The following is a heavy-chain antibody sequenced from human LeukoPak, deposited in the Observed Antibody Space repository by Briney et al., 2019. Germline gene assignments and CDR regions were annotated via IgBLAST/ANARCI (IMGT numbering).Heavy chain of an antibody. CDR1: GYTFTSYG. D-gene: IGHD2-15*01. J-gene: IGHJ5*02. V-gene: IGHV1-18*01. CDR3: ARDLVVVARFNWFDP. CDR2: ISAYNGNT. Sequence: ASVKVSCKASGYTFTSYGISWVRQAPGQGLEWMGWISAYNGNTNYAQKLQGRVTMTTDTSTCTAYMELRSLRSDDTAVYYCARDLVVVARFNWFDPWGQGTLVTVSS.